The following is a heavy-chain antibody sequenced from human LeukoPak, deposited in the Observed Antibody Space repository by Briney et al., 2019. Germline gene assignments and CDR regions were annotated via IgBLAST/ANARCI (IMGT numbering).Heavy chain of an antibody. Sequence: SETLSLTCTVSGGSISSGDYYWSWIRQPPGKGLEWIGYIYYSGSTYYNPSLKSRVAISLDTSENQFSLNLTSVTAADTAVYFCARDGATGVLDHWGLGTLVTVSS. CDR3: ARDGATGVLDH. CDR1: GGSISSGDYY. J-gene: IGHJ4*02. V-gene: IGHV4-31*03. D-gene: IGHD4/OR15-4a*01. CDR2: IYYSGST.